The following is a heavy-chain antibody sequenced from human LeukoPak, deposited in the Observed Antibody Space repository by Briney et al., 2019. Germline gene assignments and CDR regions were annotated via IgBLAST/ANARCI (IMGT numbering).Heavy chain of an antibody. Sequence: ASVKVSCKASGYTFIAYYLYWVRQAPGQGLELMGWISPNSGGTKYAQNFQGRVTMTRDTSISTVYMELSMLSYDDTAVYYCARGHIFDFAFWGQGTLVTVSS. V-gene: IGHV1-2*02. J-gene: IGHJ4*02. D-gene: IGHD3/OR15-3a*01. CDR1: GYTFIAYY. CDR2: ISPNSGGT. CDR3: ARGHIFDFAF.